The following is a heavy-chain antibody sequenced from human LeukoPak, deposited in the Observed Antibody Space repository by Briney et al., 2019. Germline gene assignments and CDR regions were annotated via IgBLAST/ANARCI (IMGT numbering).Heavy chain of an antibody. D-gene: IGHD6-6*01. CDR3: ARHLPSIAARGPFDY. Sequence: PSETPSLTCTVSGGSISSYYWSWIRQPPGKGLEWIGYIYYSGSTNYNPSLKSRVTISVDTSKNQFSLKLSSVTAADTAVYYCARHLPSIAARGPFDYWGQGTLVTVSS. CDR1: GGSISSYY. CDR2: IYYSGST. J-gene: IGHJ4*02. V-gene: IGHV4-59*08.